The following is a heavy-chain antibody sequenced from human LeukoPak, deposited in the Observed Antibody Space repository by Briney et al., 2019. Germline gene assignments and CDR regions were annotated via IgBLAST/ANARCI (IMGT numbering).Heavy chain of an antibody. Sequence: GGSLRLSCAASASGDYFTSHSMNWVRQAPGKGLEWISYIHSSGNYIFYSASVEGRFTVSRDNGKKSLYLQMNSLRAEDTAMYYCAREYNSRATFDYWGQGTLVTVSS. CDR3: AREYNSRATFDY. CDR2: IHSSGNYI. CDR1: ASGDYFTSHS. V-gene: IGHV3-21*05. J-gene: IGHJ4*02. D-gene: IGHD1-14*01.